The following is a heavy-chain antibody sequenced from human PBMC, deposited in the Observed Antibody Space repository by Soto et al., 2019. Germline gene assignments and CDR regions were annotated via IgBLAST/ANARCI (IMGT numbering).Heavy chain of an antibody. CDR3: ARDADSSGWYFDY. Sequence: GGSLRLSCAASGFTFSSYSMNWVRQAPGKGLEWVSSISSSSSYIYYADSVKGRFTISRDNAKNSLYLQMNSLRAEDTAVYYCARDADSSGWYFDYWGQGTLVTVSS. D-gene: IGHD6-19*01. V-gene: IGHV3-21*01. CDR1: GFTFSSYS. J-gene: IGHJ4*02. CDR2: ISSSSSYI.